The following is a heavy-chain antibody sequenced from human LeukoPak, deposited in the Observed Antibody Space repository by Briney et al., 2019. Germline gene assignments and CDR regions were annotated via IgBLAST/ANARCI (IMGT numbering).Heavy chain of an antibody. CDR1: GGSISSSSYY. CDR3: ARGTVYAILGWLDP. V-gene: IGHV4-39*07. D-gene: IGHD2-8*01. J-gene: IGHJ5*02. CDR2: IYYSGST. Sequence: SETLSLTCTVSGGSISSSSYYWGWIRQPPGKGLEWIGSIYYSGSTYYNPSLKSRVTISVDTSKNQFSLKLSSVTAADPAVYYCARGTVYAILGWLDPWGQGTLVTVSS.